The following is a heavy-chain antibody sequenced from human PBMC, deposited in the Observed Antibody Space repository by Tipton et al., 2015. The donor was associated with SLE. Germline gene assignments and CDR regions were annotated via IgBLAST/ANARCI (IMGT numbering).Heavy chain of an antibody. CDR2: ISGSGGST. D-gene: IGHD5-12*01. CDR1: GFTFSSYA. Sequence: SLRLSCVASGFTFSSYAMSWVRQAPGKGLEWVSGISGSGGSTYYADSVKGRFTISRDNSKNTLYLQMNSLRAEDTAEYYCARDPREGLPAYFDYWGQGTLVTVSS. J-gene: IGHJ4*02. CDR3: ARDPREGLPAYFDY. V-gene: IGHV3-23*01.